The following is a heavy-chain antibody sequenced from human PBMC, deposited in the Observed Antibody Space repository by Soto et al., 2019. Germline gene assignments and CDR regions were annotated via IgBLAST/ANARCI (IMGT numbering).Heavy chain of an antibody. D-gene: IGHD6-19*01. J-gene: IGHJ4*02. CDR3: ARGGLLPDY. Sequence: QLQLQESGSGLVKPSQTLSLTCAVSGGSTSSGGYSWSWLRQPPGKGLEWIGYISHSGSTYYNPSLKRRVTISVATSKNQFSLRLSSVTAADTAVYYCARGGLLPDYWGQGTLVTVSS. CDR2: ISHSGST. CDR1: GGSTSSGGYS. V-gene: IGHV4-30-2*01.